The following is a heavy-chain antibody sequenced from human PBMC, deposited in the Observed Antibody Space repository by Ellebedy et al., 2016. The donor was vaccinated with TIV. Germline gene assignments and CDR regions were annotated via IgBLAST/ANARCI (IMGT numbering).Heavy chain of an antibody. Sequence: GESLKISCAASGFAFSSNGMSWVRQAPGKGLEWVSGISGSGDTYYADSVKGRFTISRDNSKNTLYLQMNSLRAEDTAVYYCARRPEGSGSWEFDYWGQGTLVTVSS. J-gene: IGHJ4*02. CDR1: GFAFSSNG. V-gene: IGHV3-23*01. D-gene: IGHD3-10*01. CDR2: ISGSGDT. CDR3: ARRPEGSGSWEFDY.